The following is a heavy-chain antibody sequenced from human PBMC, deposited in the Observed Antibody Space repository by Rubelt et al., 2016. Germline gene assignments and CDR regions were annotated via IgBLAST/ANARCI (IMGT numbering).Heavy chain of an antibody. D-gene: IGHD6-13*01. CDR3: AREDEDAADNAFDI. CDR2: IRYRGNT. Sequence: QLQLQESGPGLVKPSETLSLTCTVSGGSISSSSYYWGWIRRPPGKGLEWIGSIRYRGNTYCNTSLKSRLTLSVDASKSQFSLTRRSVTAADTAMYYCAREDEDAADNAFDIWGQGTMVTVSS. V-gene: IGHV4-39*07. J-gene: IGHJ3*02. CDR1: GGSISSSSYY.